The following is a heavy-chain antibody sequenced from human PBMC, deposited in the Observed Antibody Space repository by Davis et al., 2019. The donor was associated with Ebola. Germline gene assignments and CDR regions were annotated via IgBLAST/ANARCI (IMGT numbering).Heavy chain of an antibody. CDR1: GFTVNGYT. CDR2: IYDSGETF. J-gene: IGHJ4*02. V-gene: IGHV3-NL1*01. CDR3: GRAVPGREDFDY. D-gene: IGHD6-19*01. Sequence: PGGSLRLSCEASGFTVNGYTICWVRQAPGQGLEWVSGIYDSGETFYYTDSVKGRFTISRDNSNNTLFLQMNNLRGEDTALYYCGRAVPGREDFDYWGQGTLVTVSS.